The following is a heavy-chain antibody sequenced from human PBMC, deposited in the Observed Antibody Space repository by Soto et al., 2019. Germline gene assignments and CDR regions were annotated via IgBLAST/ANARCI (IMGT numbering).Heavy chain of an antibody. Sequence: ASVKVSCKVSGYTLTELSMHWVRQAPGKGLEWMGGFDPEDGETIYAQKIQGRVTMTEDTSTDTAYMELSSLRSEDTAVYYCATPASPITIFGGNYYFDYWGQGTLVTVSS. D-gene: IGHD3-3*01. CDR1: GYTLTELS. V-gene: IGHV1-24*01. J-gene: IGHJ4*02. CDR2: FDPEDGET. CDR3: ATPASPITIFGGNYYFDY.